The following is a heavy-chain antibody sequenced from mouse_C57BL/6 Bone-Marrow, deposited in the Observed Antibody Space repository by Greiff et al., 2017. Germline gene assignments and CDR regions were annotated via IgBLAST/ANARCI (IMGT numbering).Heavy chain of an antibody. J-gene: IGHJ2*01. Sequence: QVQLQQHGAELVKPGASVKLSCKASGYTFTSYWMHWVKQRPGQGLEWIGMIHPNSGSTNYNEKFKRKATLTVDKSSSTAYMQLSSLTSEDSAVYYCASNWEGDYWGQGTTLTVSS. D-gene: IGHD4-1*01. CDR3: ASNWEGDY. CDR2: IHPNSGST. V-gene: IGHV1-64*01. CDR1: GYTFTSYW.